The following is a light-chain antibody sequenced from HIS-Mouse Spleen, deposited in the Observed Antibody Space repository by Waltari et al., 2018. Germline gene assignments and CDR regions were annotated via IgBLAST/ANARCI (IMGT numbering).Light chain of an antibody. CDR2: EAS. Sequence: QSALTQPASVSGSPGQSITISCTGTSSDVGSYNLVSWYQQHPGKAPKLMIYEASKRPSGFSNRLSGSKSGNTASLTISVLQAEDEADYYCCSYAGSSTWVFGGGTKLTVL. V-gene: IGLV2-23*01. CDR3: CSYAGSSTWV. J-gene: IGLJ3*02. CDR1: SSDVGSYNL.